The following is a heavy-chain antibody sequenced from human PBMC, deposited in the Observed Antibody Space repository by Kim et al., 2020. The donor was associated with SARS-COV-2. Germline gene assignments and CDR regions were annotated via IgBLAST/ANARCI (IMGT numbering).Heavy chain of an antibody. D-gene: IGHD1-26*01. V-gene: IGHV3-30*01. Sequence: GQVTNSKDNSKNTMYLQMNSLRAEDTAVYYCARDREKWGLPNRSYYFDYWGQGTLVTVSS. J-gene: IGHJ4*02. CDR3: ARDREKWGLPNRSYYFDY.